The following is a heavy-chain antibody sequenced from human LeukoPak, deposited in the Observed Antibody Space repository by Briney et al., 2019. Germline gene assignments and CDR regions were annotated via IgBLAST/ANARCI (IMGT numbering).Heavy chain of an antibody. Sequence: QPGGSLRLSCAASGFTVSSNYMSWVRQAPGKGLEWVSVIYSGGSTYYADSVKGRFTISRDNSKNTLCLQMNSLRAEDTAVYYCARHSSQHGVFDYWGQGTLVTVSS. V-gene: IGHV3-53*01. CDR3: ARHSSQHGVFDY. CDR2: IYSGGST. CDR1: GFTVSSNY. D-gene: IGHD6-19*01. J-gene: IGHJ4*02.